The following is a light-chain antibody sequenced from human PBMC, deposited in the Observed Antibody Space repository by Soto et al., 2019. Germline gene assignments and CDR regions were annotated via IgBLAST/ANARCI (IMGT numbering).Light chain of an antibody. CDR1: SFNIGFNY. CDR3: AAWDDSLSGGV. Sequence: QSVLTQPPSASGTPGQTVTISCSGSSFNIGFNYVYWYQQLPGMAPKLLIHSNDERPSGVPDRFSGSKSGTSASLAISGLRSEDEAEYYCAAWDDSLSGGVFGXGTKLTVL. CDR2: SND. J-gene: IGLJ1*01. V-gene: IGLV1-47*02.